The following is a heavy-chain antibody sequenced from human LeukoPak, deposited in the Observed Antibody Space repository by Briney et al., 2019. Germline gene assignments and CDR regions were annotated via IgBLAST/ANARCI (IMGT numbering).Heavy chain of an antibody. CDR3: ARVGHGYCSGGSCSVF. CDR2: IYSGGST. Sequence: GGSLRLSCAASGFTVSSTYMSWVRQAPGKGLEGVSVIYSGGSTYYADSVKGRFTISRDDSKNTLYLQMNSLRAEDTAVFYCARVGHGYCSGGSCSVFWGQGTLVTVSS. V-gene: IGHV3-53*01. J-gene: IGHJ4*02. CDR1: GFTVSSTY. D-gene: IGHD2-15*01.